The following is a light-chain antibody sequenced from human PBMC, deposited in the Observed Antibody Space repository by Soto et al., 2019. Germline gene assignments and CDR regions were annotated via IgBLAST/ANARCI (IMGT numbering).Light chain of an antibody. J-gene: IGLJ1*01. CDR2: DVS. CDR1: SSDVGGYNY. V-gene: IGLV2-11*01. CDR3: FSYAGSYV. Sequence: QSALTQPRSVSGSPGQSVTISCTGTSSDVGGYNYVSWYQQHPGKAPKLMIYDVSKRPSGVPDRFSGSKSGNTASLTISGLQAEDEAYYDGFSYAGSYVFGTGTKLTVL.